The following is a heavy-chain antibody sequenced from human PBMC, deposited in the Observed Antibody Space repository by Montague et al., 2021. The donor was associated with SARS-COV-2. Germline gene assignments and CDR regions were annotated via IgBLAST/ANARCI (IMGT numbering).Heavy chain of an antibody. D-gene: IGHD6-13*01. CDR3: ARSESPSYSSSPFDY. CDR2: IYYSGST. V-gene: IGHV4-59*12. Sequence: SETLSLTCTVSGGSINSSYWSWIRQPPGKGLEWIGYIYYSGSTYYNPSLKSRLSISLDTSKNHFSLRLSSVTAADTAVYYCARSESPSYSSSPFDYWGQGTLVTVSP. J-gene: IGHJ4*02. CDR1: GGSINSSY.